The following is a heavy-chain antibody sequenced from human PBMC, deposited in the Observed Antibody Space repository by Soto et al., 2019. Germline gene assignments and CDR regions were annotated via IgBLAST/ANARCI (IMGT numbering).Heavy chain of an antibody. CDR3: AKEKLYQAQIAAHRGMDV. D-gene: IGHD6-6*01. V-gene: IGHV3-30*18. CDR2: LSYDRNNK. Sequence: QVHLVESGGGVVQPGRSLRLSCAASGFTFSSFGMHWVRQAPGKGLEWVAVLSYDRNNKYYADSVKGRFTIYRDNSKNSLYLQMNSLRAEDTAVYFCAKEKLYQAQIAAHRGMDVWGQGTAFTVSS. CDR1: GFTFSSFG. J-gene: IGHJ6*02.